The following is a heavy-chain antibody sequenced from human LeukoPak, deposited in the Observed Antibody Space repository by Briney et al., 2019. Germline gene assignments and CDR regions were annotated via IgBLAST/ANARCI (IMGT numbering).Heavy chain of an antibody. CDR3: ARGRAYYDFWSGYYNWFDP. Sequence: PGGSLRLSCAASGFTFSSYWMHWVRQAPGKGLVLVSRIKSDGSSARYADSVKGRFTISRDNAKNTLYLQMNSLRAEDTAVYYCARGRAYYDFWSGYYNWFDPWGQGTLVTVSS. V-gene: IGHV3-74*01. CDR1: GFTFSSYW. CDR2: IKSDGSSA. J-gene: IGHJ5*02. D-gene: IGHD3-3*01.